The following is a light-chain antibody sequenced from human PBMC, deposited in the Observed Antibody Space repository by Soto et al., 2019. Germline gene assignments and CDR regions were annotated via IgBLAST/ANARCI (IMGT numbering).Light chain of an antibody. CDR3: CSYSGSYSWV. CDR2: DVS. Sequence: QSALTQPRSVSGSPGQSVTISCTGTSSDVGAYNYVSWYQHHPGKAPKVMIYDVSERPSGVPDRFSGSKSVNKASLTISGLQAEDEADYYCCSYSGSYSWVFGGGTKLTVL. J-gene: IGLJ3*02. V-gene: IGLV2-11*01. CDR1: SSDVGAYNY.